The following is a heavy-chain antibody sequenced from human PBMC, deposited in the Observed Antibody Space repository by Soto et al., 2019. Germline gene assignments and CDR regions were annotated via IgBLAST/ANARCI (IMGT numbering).Heavy chain of an antibody. V-gene: IGHV4-34*01. J-gene: IGHJ6*02. CDR2: INHSGST. CDR1: GGSFSGYY. Sequence: SEALSLTCAVYGGSFSGYYWSWIRQPPGKGLEWIGEINHSGSTNYNPSLKSRVTISVDTSKNLFSLKLSSVTAADTAVYYCAREGYGSGSQLYYYCGMDVWGQGTTVT. D-gene: IGHD3-10*01. CDR3: AREGYGSGSQLYYYCGMDV.